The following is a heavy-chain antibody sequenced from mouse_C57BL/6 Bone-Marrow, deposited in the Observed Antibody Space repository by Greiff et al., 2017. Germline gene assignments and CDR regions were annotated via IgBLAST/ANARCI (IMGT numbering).Heavy chain of an antibody. CDR1: GYTFTDYY. CDR3: ARKEVTTVVARRWYFDV. J-gene: IGHJ1*03. D-gene: IGHD1-1*01. V-gene: IGHV1-76*01. Sequence: VQLVESGAELVRPGASVKLSCKASGYTFTDYYINWVKQRPGQGLEWIARIYPGSGNTYYNEKFKGKATLTAEKSSSTAYMQLSSLTSEDSAVXFCARKEVTTVVARRWYFDVWGTGTTVTVSS. CDR2: IYPGSGNT.